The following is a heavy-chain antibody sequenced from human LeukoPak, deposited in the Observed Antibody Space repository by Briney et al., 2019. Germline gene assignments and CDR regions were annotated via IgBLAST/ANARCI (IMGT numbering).Heavy chain of an antibody. D-gene: IGHD5-12*01. CDR1: GFLFSNSW. CDR3: ARGGVATIFFDY. Sequence: GGSLRLSCEASGFLFSNSWISWVRQAPGKGLEWVANINLDGSERNYVDSVKGRLTISRDNAKDSLYLQMNSLRAEDTAVYYCARGGVATIFFDYWGQGTLVTVSS. J-gene: IGHJ4*02. V-gene: IGHV3-7*03. CDR2: INLDGSER.